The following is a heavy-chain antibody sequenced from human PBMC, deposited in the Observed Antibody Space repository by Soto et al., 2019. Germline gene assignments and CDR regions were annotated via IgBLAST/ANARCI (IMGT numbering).Heavy chain of an antibody. Sequence: PGGSLRLSCAASGFTFSRHAIHWVLAISRDGSYIYYTDSVKGRFTVSRDNSKNTVFVQMNRLIPDDTALYFCARTRNGGVADSFDSWGQGTRVTVSS. D-gene: IGHD3-3*01. CDR1: GFTFSRHA. CDR3: ARTRNGGVADSFDS. V-gene: IGHV3-30*10. CDR2: ISRDGSYI. J-gene: IGHJ5*01.